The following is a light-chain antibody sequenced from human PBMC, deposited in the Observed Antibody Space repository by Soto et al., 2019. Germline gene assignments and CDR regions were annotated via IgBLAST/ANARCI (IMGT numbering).Light chain of an antibody. Sequence: EIVLTQSPASVSLSPVYISTLSCRASQSVNNYVAWYQQKPGQAPRLLIYDASKRATGIPARFSGSGSGTDFTLTVSSLEPEDFVLYFCQQRSVWPITVGQGNDGGL. J-gene: IGKJ5*01. CDR2: DAS. CDR1: QSVNNY. CDR3: QQRSVWPIT. V-gene: IGKV3-11*01.